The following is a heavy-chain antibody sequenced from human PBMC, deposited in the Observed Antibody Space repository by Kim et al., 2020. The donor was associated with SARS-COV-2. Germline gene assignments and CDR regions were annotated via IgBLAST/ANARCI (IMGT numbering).Heavy chain of an antibody. J-gene: IGHJ6*02. CDR2: IYYSGST. CDR1: GGSISSYY. Sequence: SETLSLTCTVSGGSISSYYWSWVRQPPGKGLEWVGYIYYSGSTNYNPYLKSRGTISVDTSKNQFSLKLSSVTAADTAVYYCARVHCSSTSCYKPYYYYGMDVWGQGTTVTVSS. CDR3: ARVHCSSTSCYKPYYYYGMDV. D-gene: IGHD2-2*02. V-gene: IGHV4-59*01.